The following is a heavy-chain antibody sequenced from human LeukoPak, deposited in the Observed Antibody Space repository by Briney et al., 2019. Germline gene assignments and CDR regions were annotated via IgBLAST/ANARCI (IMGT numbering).Heavy chain of an antibody. D-gene: IGHD2-2*01. CDR3: AKDSHRYCSSTSCSPFDY. Sequence: PGGSLRLSCAASGFTFDDYAMHWVRQAPGKGLEWVSGISWNSGSIGYADSVKGRLTISRDNAKNSLYLQMNSLRAEDTALYYCAKDSHRYCSSTSCSPFDYWGQGTLVTVSS. V-gene: IGHV3-9*01. J-gene: IGHJ4*02. CDR1: GFTFDDYA. CDR2: ISWNSGSI.